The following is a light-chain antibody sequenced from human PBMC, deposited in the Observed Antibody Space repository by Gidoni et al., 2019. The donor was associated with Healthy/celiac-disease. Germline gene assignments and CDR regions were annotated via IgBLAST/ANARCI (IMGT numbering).Light chain of an antibody. V-gene: IGKV1-5*03. CDR1: QSISSW. Sequence: DIQMTQPPSTLSASVGDRVTITCRASQSISSWLAWYQQKPGKAPKLLIYNASSLESGVPSRFSGSGSGTEFTLTISSLQPDDFATYYCQQYNSYPYTFGPXTKLGIK. CDR3: QQYNSYPYT. CDR2: NAS. J-gene: IGKJ2*01.